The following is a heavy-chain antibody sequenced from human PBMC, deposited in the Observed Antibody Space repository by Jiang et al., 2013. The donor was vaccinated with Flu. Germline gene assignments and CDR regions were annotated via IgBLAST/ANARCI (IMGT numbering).Heavy chain of an antibody. CDR3: ARDRVDGGHDACDI. Sequence: GPGLVKPSGTLSLTCAVSGGSISSDNWWSWVRQPPGKGLEWIGEIYRSGSTNYSPSLKSRVTIAVDKSKNQFSLKLRSVTAADTAVYYCARDRVDGGHDACDIWGQGTMVTSLQ. D-gene: IGHD2-15*01. CDR2: IYRSGST. J-gene: IGHJ3*02. V-gene: IGHV4-4*02. CDR1: GGSISSDNW.